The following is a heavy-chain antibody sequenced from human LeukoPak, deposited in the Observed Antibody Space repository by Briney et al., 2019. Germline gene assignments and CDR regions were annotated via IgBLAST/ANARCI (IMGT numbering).Heavy chain of an antibody. D-gene: IGHD4-17*01. CDR2: ISAYNGNT. Sequence: ASVKVSCKASGYTFTSYGISWVRQAPGQGLEWMGWISAYNGNTNYAQKLQGRVTMTTDTSTSTAYMELRSLRSDDTAVYYCARGGDYVRAHYYYYCMDVWGKGTTVTVSS. V-gene: IGHV1-18*01. CDR3: ARGGDYVRAHYYYYCMDV. J-gene: IGHJ6*03. CDR1: GYTFTSYG.